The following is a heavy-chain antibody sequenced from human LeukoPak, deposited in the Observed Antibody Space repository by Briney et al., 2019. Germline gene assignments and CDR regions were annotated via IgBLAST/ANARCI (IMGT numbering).Heavy chain of an antibody. Sequence: SETLSLTCAVYGGSFSGYYWSWIRQPPGKGLEWIGEIYHSGSTNYNPSLKSRVTISVDKSKNQFSLKLSSVTAADTAVYYCARLPKATYYYDSSGYYYEDYWGQGTLVTVSS. CDR2: IYHSGST. V-gene: IGHV4-34*01. J-gene: IGHJ4*02. D-gene: IGHD3-22*01. CDR3: ARLPKATYYYDSSGYYYEDY. CDR1: GGSFSGYY.